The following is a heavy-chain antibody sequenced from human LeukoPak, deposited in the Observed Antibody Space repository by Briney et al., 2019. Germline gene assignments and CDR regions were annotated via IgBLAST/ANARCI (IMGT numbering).Heavy chain of an antibody. D-gene: IGHD3-22*01. CDR3: AGAYMYYSDSSGYNY. CDR2: INYDGRTT. Sequence: PGGSLRLSCTASGFTFSTSWMHWVRQGPGKGLVWVSRINYDGRTTTYEDSVKGRFTISRDNAKNTLFLQMNSLRVEDTAVYYCAGAYMYYSDSSGYNYWGQGTLVTVSS. V-gene: IGHV3-74*03. J-gene: IGHJ4*02. CDR1: GFTFSTSW.